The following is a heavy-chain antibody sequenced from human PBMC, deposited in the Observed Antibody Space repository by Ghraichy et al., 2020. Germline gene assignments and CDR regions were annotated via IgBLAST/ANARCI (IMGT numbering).Heavy chain of an antibody. J-gene: IGHJ4*02. Sequence: ASVKVSCKTSGSHFSSYGISWVLQAPGLLLEWMGWISAYSRNTNFAQKLQGRVTMTTDTSTSTAYMELRSLRSDDTAVYYCARDGQVVGADWGCDYWGQGTLVTVSS. CDR3: ARDGQVVGADWGCDY. V-gene: IGHV1-18*04. D-gene: IGHD1-26*01. CDR2: ISAYSRNT. CDR1: GSHFSSYG.